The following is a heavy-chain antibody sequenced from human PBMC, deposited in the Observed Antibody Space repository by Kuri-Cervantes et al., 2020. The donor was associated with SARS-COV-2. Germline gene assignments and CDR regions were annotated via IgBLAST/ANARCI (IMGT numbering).Heavy chain of an antibody. CDR1: GFSLTNYA. CDR2: IWYDGKNE. Sequence: GESLNISCGASGFSLTNYAIHWVRQAPGKGLEWVSVIWYDGKNEYYAGSVKGRFNISRDTSKNTVSLHMNSLRAEDTAMYYCAMGAANSYMDVWGRGTTVTVSS. CDR3: AMGAANSYMDV. J-gene: IGHJ6*03. D-gene: IGHD3-16*01. V-gene: IGHV3-33*08.